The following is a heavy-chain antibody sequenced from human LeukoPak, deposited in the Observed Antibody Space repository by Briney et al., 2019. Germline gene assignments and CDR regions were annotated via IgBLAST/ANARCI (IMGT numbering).Heavy chain of an antibody. D-gene: IGHD2-2*01. Sequence: GGSLRLSCTASGFTLSSYEMSWIRQAPGKGLEWVSSIDYSGGDTHYADSVKGRFTISRDTSKNTLYLQMNSLRAEDTAVYYCAKKESSRTLSDAFDIWGQGTMVTVSS. CDR1: GFTLSSYE. CDR2: IDYSGGDT. J-gene: IGHJ3*02. V-gene: IGHV3-23*01. CDR3: AKKESSRTLSDAFDI.